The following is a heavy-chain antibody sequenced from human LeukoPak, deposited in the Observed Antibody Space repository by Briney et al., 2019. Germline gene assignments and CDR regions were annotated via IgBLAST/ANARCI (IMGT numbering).Heavy chain of an antibody. Sequence: PGGSLRLSCAASGFTFSSYSMNWVRQAPGTGLEWVSSISSSSSYIYYADSVKGRFTISRDNAKNSLYLQMNSLRAEDTAVYYCARVRYFDWFPDAFDIWGQGTMVTVSS. V-gene: IGHV3-21*01. CDR2: ISSSSSYI. J-gene: IGHJ3*02. D-gene: IGHD3-9*01. CDR3: ARVRYFDWFPDAFDI. CDR1: GFTFSSYS.